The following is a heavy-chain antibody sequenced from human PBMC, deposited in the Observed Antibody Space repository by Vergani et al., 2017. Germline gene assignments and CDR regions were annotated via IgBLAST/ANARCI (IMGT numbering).Heavy chain of an antibody. J-gene: IGHJ1*01. CDR1: GFTSSYYG. V-gene: IGHV3-30*03. Sequence: QVHLVESGGGVVQPGRSLRLSCVVSGFTSSYYGMHWVRQAPGKGLEWVAVISYAGTQKYYADSVKGRFTIYRDNSKSTLYLQMNSLRTEDTAVYYCATKSCCTPGCQIGYFREWGQGTLVTVSS. CDR3: ATKSCCTPGCQIGYFRE. D-gene: IGHD1-1*01. CDR2: ISYAGTQK.